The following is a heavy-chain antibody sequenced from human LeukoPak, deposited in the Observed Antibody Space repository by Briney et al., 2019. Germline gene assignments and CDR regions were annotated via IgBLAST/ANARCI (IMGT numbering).Heavy chain of an antibody. Sequence: GGSLRLSCAASGFTFSSYWMSWVRQAPGKGLEWVANIKQDGSEKYYVDSVKGRFTISRDNAKNSLYLQMNSLRAEDTAVYYCASSHRYSGSYYVAEYFQHWGQGTLVTVSS. CDR2: IKQDGSEK. D-gene: IGHD1-26*01. CDR1: GFTFSSYW. V-gene: IGHV3-7*01. J-gene: IGHJ1*01. CDR3: ASSHRYSGSYYVAEYFQH.